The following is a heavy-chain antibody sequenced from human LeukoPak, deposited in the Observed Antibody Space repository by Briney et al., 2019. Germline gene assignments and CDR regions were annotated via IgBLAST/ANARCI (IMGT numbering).Heavy chain of an antibody. D-gene: IGHD1-26*01. Sequence: ASVKVSCKASGYTFTSYGISWVRRAPGQGLEWMGWISAYNGNTNYAQKLQGRVTMTTDTSTSTAYMELRSLRSDDTAVYYCAREGPGIVGAKEYYYYYYYMDVWGKGTTVTVSS. CDR3: AREGPGIVGAKEYYYYYYYMDV. J-gene: IGHJ6*03. CDR1: GYTFTSYG. V-gene: IGHV1-18*01. CDR2: ISAYNGNT.